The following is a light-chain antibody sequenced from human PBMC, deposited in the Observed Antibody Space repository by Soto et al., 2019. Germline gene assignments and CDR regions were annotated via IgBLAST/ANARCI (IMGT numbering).Light chain of an antibody. CDR1: SSDVGGYNY. CDR3: SSYTTSNTRQIV. J-gene: IGLJ1*01. CDR2: DVS. V-gene: IGLV2-14*01. Sequence: SALTKPASVSGSPGQSITISCTGTSSDVGGYNYVSWYQQHPGKAPKFMIYDVSNRPSGVSNRFSGSKSGNTASLTISGLQAEDEAHYYCSSYTTSNTRQIVFGTGTKVTVL.